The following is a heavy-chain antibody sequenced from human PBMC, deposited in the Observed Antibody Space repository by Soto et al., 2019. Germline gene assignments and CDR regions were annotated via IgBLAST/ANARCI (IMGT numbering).Heavy chain of an antibody. D-gene: IGHD2-2*01. Sequence: SETLSLTCTVSGGSISSYYWSWIRQPPGKGLERIGEINHSGSTNYNPSLKSRVTISVDTSKNQFSLKLSSVTAADTAVYYCARDGLGYCSSTSCPRGGMDVWGQGTTVTVSS. V-gene: IGHV4-34*01. J-gene: IGHJ6*02. CDR2: INHSGST. CDR3: ARDGLGYCSSTSCPRGGMDV. CDR1: GGSISSYY.